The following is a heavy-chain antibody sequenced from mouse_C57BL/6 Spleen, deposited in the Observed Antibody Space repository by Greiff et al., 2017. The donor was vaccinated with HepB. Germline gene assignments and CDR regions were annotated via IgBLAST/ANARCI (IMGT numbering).Heavy chain of an antibody. J-gene: IGHJ4*01. CDR3: ARSLLLYAMDY. CDR2: IHPKSGST. D-gene: IGHD1-1*01. Sequence: VKLQQHGAEHVKRGASLKLYCNAEGYNFTSYWMHWVKQRRGQGLEWIGMIHPKSGSTNYNEKFKSKATLTVDKSSSTAYMQLSSLTSEDSAVYYCARSLLLYAMDYWGQGTSVTVSS. V-gene: IGHV1-64*01. CDR1: GYNFTSYW.